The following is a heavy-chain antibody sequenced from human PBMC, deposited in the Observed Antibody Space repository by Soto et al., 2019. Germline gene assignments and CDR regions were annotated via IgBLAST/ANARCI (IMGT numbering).Heavy chain of an antibody. D-gene: IGHD5-12*01. CDR2: IIPIFGTA. V-gene: IGHV1-69*13. Sequence: SVKVSCKASGGTFSSYAISWVRQAPGQGLEWMGGIIPIFGTANYAQKFQGRVTITADESTSTAYMELSSLRSEDTAVYYCARGERGYSGYDSYYYYYYGMDVWGQGTTVTVSS. CDR1: GGTFSSYA. CDR3: ARGERGYSGYDSYYYYYYGMDV. J-gene: IGHJ6*02.